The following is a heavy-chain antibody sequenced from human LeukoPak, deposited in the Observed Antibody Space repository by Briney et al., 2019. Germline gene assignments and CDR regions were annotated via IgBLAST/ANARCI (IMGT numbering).Heavy chain of an antibody. CDR2: IKHDGSET. Sequence: GGSLRLSCAASGVTFTNYWMSWVRQAPGKGPEWVANIKHDGSETYYLDSVKGRFTISRDNAKNSLYLQMSSLRADDTAVYYCATECAYTTSSPPAYWGQGTRVTVSS. CDR1: GVTFTNYW. V-gene: IGHV3-7*01. CDR3: ATECAYTTSSPPAY. D-gene: IGHD3-16*01. J-gene: IGHJ4*02.